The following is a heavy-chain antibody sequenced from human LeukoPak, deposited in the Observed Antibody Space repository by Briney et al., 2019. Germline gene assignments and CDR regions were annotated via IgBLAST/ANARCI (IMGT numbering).Heavy chain of an antibody. V-gene: IGHV4-31*03. J-gene: IGHJ4*02. Sequence: SQTLSLTCTVSGGSISSGGYYWSWIRQHAGKGLEWIGYIYYSGSTYYNPSLKSRVTLSVDTSKNQFSLKLSSVTAADTAVYYCARAFHSGYDLEGFDYWGQGTLVTVSS. D-gene: IGHD5-12*01. CDR2: IYYSGST. CDR3: ARAFHSGYDLEGFDY. CDR1: GGSISSGGYY.